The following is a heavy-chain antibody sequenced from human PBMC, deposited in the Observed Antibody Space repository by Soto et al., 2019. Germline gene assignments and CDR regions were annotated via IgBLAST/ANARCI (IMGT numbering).Heavy chain of an antibody. J-gene: IGHJ6*02. Sequence: GEFLKISCKGSGYSFTSYWIGWVRQMPGKGLEWMGIIYPGDSDTRYSPSFQGQVTISADKSISTAYLQWSSLKASDTAMYYCATRYSSSSEFLDYGMDVWGQGTTVTVSS. V-gene: IGHV5-51*01. CDR3: ATRYSSSSEFLDYGMDV. CDR1: GYSFTSYW. D-gene: IGHD6-6*01. CDR2: IYPGDSDT.